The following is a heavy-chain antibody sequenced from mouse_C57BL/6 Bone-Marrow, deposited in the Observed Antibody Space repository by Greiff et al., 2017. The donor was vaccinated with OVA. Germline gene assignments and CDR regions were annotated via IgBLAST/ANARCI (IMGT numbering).Heavy chain of an antibody. D-gene: IGHD2-3*01. J-gene: IGHJ4*01. Sequence: DVQLQESGPGLVKPSQSLSLTCSVTGYSITSGYYWNWIRQFPGNKLEWMGYISYDGSNNYNPSLKNRISITRDTSKNQFFLKLNSVTTEDTATYYCARERLLEDYYAMDYWGQGTSVTVSS. CDR1: GYSITSGYY. V-gene: IGHV3-6*01. CDR3: ARERLLEDYYAMDY. CDR2: ISYDGSN.